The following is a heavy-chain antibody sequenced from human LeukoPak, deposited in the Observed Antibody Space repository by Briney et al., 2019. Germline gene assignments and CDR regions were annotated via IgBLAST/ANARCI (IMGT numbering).Heavy chain of an antibody. J-gene: IGHJ4*02. Sequence: GGSLRLSCAASGFTFSENNVHWVRQAPGKGLEWVALLSNDGNNYAYADPVKGRFTTSRDNAKNSLYLQMNSLRAEDTAVYYCARNKYYGSGSHPFDYWGQGTLVTVSS. V-gene: IGHV3-30-3*01. CDR3: ARNKYYGSGSHPFDY. CDR1: GFTFSENN. CDR2: LSNDGNNY. D-gene: IGHD3-10*01.